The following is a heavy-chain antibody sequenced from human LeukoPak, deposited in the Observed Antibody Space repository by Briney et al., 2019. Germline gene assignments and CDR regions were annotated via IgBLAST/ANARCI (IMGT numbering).Heavy chain of an antibody. J-gene: IGHJ4*02. V-gene: IGHV1-69*01. CDR1: GGTSSSYA. CDR3: ARDPYYYDSSGYPKETYFDY. D-gene: IGHD3-22*01. Sequence: SVKVSCKASGGTSSSYAISWVRQAPGQGLEWMGGIIPIFGTANYAQKFQGRVTITADESTSTAYMELSSLRSEDTAVYYCARDPYYYDSSGYPKETYFDYWGQGTLVTVSS. CDR2: IIPIFGTA.